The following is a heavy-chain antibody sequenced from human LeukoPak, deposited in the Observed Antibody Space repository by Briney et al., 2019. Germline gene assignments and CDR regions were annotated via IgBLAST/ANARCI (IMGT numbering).Heavy chain of an antibody. D-gene: IGHD4-17*01. J-gene: IGHJ4*02. Sequence: HPGTSLRLSCAASGFTFSSYGKHWVRKAQGKGKEWVAVISYDCSLDNNADSVKGRFNISRDNSMNTLYLQMDSLRAEDTAADYCAKDSGDYVSLVFCFDYWGQGTLVTVSS. CDR2: ISYDCSLD. CDR1: GFTFSSYG. CDR3: AKDSGDYVSLVFCFDY. V-gene: IGHV3-30*18.